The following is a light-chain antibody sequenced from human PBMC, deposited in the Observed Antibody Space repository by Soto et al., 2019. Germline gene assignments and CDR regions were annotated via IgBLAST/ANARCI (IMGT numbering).Light chain of an antibody. Sequence: IALTQSPLSLSVTPGEPASISCRSSQTLLHSNGYTYLNWYLQKPGQSPQLLIYLGSNRASGVPDRFSGSGSGTDFTLKISRVEAEDVGVYYCMQALQTPLTFGPGTKVDIK. V-gene: IGKV2-28*01. CDR3: MQALQTPLT. CDR2: LGS. CDR1: QTLLHSNGYTY. J-gene: IGKJ3*01.